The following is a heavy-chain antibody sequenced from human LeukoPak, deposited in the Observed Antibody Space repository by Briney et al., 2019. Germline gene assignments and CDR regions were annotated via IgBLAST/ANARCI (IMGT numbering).Heavy chain of an antibody. J-gene: IGHJ4*02. CDR1: GFTSSTYA. CDR2: TSSSDAGT. D-gene: IGHD2-21*01. CDR3: AKAPVTSCRGAYCYPFDS. V-gene: IGHV3-23*01. Sequence: GGSPRLSCAASGFTSSTYAMSWVRQTPGKGLEWVAATSSSDAGTYHADSVRGRFTISRDNSKNTLYLQMNSLRAEDAAVYFCAKAPVTSCRGAYCYPFDSWGQGTLVTVSS.